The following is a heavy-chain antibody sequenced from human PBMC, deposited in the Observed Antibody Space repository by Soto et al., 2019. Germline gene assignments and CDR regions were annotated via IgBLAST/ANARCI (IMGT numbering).Heavy chain of an antibody. CDR3: AKATATGGGAFDI. Sequence: GGSLRLSCAASGFTCSSYDMSWVRQAPGKGLEWASTILVGGSTHYPDSVKGRFTISRDNSKNTVFLQMNSLTAGDTAVYYCAKATATGGGAFDICGQGKMVTVSS. D-gene: IGHD2-8*02. CDR2: ILVGGST. J-gene: IGHJ3*02. V-gene: IGHV3-23*01. CDR1: GFTCSSYD.